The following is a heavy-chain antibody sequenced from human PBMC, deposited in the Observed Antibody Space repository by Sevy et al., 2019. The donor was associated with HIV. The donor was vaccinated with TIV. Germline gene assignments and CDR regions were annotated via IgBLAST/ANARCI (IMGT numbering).Heavy chain of an antibody. J-gene: IGHJ5*02. V-gene: IGHV4-31*03. Sequence: SETLSLTCTVSGGSISSGGYYWSWIRQHPGKGLEWIGYIYYSGSTYYNPSLKRRVTISGDTSKNQFSLKLSSVTAADTAVYYCARGMSGSCGPRDWFDPWGQGTLVTVSS. D-gene: IGHD1-26*01. CDR3: ARGMSGSCGPRDWFDP. CDR2: IYYSGST. CDR1: GGSISSGGYY.